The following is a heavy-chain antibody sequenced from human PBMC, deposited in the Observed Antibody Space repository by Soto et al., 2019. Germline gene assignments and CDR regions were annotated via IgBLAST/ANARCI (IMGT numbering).Heavy chain of an antibody. CDR3: GREFHGYSYGYYYYYGMDV. D-gene: IGHD5-18*01. V-gene: IGHV3-30-3*01. CDR2: ISYDGSNK. Sequence: QVQLVESGGGVVQPGRSLRLSCAASGFTFSSYAMHWVRQAPGKGLEWVAVISYDGSNKYYADSVKGRFTISRDNSKNTVYLQMNSLRAEDTAVYYCGREFHGYSYGYYYYYGMDVWGQGTTVTVSS. J-gene: IGHJ6*02. CDR1: GFTFSSYA.